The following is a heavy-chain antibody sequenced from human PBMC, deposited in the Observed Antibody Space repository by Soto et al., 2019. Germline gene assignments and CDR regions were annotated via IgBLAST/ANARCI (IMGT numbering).Heavy chain of an antibody. CDR3: ARQEGIVATISH. D-gene: IGHD5-12*01. CDR2: IYYSGST. J-gene: IGHJ4*02. CDR1: GGSISSSSYY. V-gene: IGHV4-39*01. Sequence: PSETLSLTCTVSGGSISSSSYYWGWIRQPPGKGLEWIGSIYYSGSTYYNPSLKSRVTISVDTSKNQFSLKLSSVTAADTAVYYCARQEGIVATISHWGQGTLVTVSS.